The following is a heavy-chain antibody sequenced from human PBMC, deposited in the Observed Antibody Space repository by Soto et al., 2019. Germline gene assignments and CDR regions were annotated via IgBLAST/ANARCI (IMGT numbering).Heavy chain of an antibody. Sequence: GASVKVSCKASGYTFTGYYMHWVRQAPGQGLEWMGWINPNSGGTNYAQKFQGWVTMTRDTSISTAYMELSRLRSDDTAVYYCAREAEPTGGSYFDYWGQGTLVTVSS. CDR3: AREAEPTGGSYFDY. V-gene: IGHV1-2*04. J-gene: IGHJ4*02. CDR2: INPNSGGT. CDR1: GYTFTGYY. D-gene: IGHD7-27*01.